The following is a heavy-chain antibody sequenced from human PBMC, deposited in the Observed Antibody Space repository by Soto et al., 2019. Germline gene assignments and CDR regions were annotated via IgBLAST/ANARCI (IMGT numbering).Heavy chain of an antibody. J-gene: IGHJ4*02. CDR2: INAGNGNT. CDR3: ARSDSGTLDYFDF. V-gene: IGHV1-3*01. Sequence: ASVKVSCKASGYTFTSYAMHWLRQAPGQRLEWMGWINAGNGNTQYSQKFQGRVTITRDTSASTAYMELSSLRSEDTALYYFARSDSGTLDYFDFWGQGSLVIVSS. D-gene: IGHD1-26*01. CDR1: GYTFTSYA.